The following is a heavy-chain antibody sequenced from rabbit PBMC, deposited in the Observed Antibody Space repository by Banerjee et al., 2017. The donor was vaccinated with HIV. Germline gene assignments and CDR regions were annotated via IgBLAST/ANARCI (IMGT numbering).Heavy chain of an antibody. CDR2: IYTGSGSA. Sequence: QSLEESGGDLVKPGASLTLTCTASGFSFSSGYDMCWVRQAPGKGLEWIACIYTGSGSAYYASWAKGRFTISSDNAQNTVDLQMNSLTAADTATYFCASYYSDGYAGDAYATGGYYFNLWGPGTLVTVS. V-gene: IGHV1S40*01. J-gene: IGHJ4*01. D-gene: IGHD6-1*01. CDR1: GFSFSSGYD. CDR3: ASYYSDGYAGDAYATGGYYFNL.